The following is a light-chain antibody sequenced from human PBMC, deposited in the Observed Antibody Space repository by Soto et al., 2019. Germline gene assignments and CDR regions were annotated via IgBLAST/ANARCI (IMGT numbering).Light chain of an antibody. CDR1: QSVNSK. CDR3: QQYKNWRWT. Sequence: EIVMTHSPATLSVAPGEGATLSCRASQSVNSKLAWYQQKPGQAPRLLIYAAPTRATGIPARFSGSGSGTEFTLTISSLQYEDFEVYYCQQYKNWRWTLGQGTKVDIK. CDR2: AAP. V-gene: IGKV3-15*01. J-gene: IGKJ1*01.